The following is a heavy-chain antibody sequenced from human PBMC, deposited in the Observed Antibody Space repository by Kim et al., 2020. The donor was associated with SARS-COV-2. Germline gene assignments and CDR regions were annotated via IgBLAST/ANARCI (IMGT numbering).Heavy chain of an antibody. CDR2: IYYSGST. V-gene: IGHV4-59*08. CDR3: ARGVMYSSSLNY. D-gene: IGHD2-8*02. J-gene: IGHJ4*02. CDR1: GGSISSYY. Sequence: SETLSLTCTVSGGSISSYYWTWIRQPPGKGLEWIGEIYYSGSTNYNPSLKSRVAISVDTSKNHFSLNLSSVTAADTAVYYCARGVMYSSSLNYWGQGT.